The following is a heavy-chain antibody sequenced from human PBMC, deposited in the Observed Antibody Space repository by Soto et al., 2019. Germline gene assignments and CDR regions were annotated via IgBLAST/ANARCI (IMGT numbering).Heavy chain of an antibody. V-gene: IGHV1-18*01. D-gene: IGHD4-17*01. J-gene: IGHJ3*02. CDR1: GYTFTNYG. CDR3: ARHMTTGTLDI. CDR2: ISTYNGHT. Sequence: QVQLVQSGAEVKEPGASVKVSCKPSGYTFTNYGISWVRQAPGQGLEWMGWISTYNGHTNYAQKVQGRVTMTTDTCTSTAYMELRSLRSDDTAVDYWARHMTTGTLDIWGQGTMVTVSS.